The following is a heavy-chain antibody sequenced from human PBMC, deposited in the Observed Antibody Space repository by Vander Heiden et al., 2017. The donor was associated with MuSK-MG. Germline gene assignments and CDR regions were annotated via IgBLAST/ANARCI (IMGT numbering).Heavy chain of an antibody. CDR3: AKDRARRGYSGYEIDY. CDR1: GFTFSSYG. CDR2: ISYDGSNK. V-gene: IGHV3-30*18. J-gene: IGHJ4*02. D-gene: IGHD5-12*01. Sequence: QVQLVESGGGVVQPGRSLRLSCAASGFTFSSYGMHWVRQAPGKGLEWVAVISYDGSNKYYADSVKGRFTISRDNSKNTRDLKMNSMRAEETAVYYCAKDRARRGYSGYEIDYWGQGTMVTVYS.